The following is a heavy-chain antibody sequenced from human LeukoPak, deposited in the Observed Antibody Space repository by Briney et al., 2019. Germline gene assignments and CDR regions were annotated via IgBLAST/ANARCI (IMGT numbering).Heavy chain of an antibody. CDR3: AKTDYYDSSGSFDY. Sequence: GGSLRLSCAASGFTFSNYAMSWVRQAPGKGLEWVSGISGSGGSTYYADSVKGRFTISRDNSKNTLYLQMNSLRAEDTAVYYCAKTDYYDSSGSFDYWGQGTLVTVSS. V-gene: IGHV3-23*01. D-gene: IGHD3-22*01. CDR1: GFTFSNYA. J-gene: IGHJ4*02. CDR2: ISGSGGST.